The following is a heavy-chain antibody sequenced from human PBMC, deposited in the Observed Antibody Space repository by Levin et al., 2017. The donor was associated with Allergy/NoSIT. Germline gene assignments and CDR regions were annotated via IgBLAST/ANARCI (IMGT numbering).Heavy chain of an antibody. D-gene: IGHD3-16*01. J-gene: IGHJ5*02. CDR3: AREGAYDYVWGSYGNWFDP. CDR2: IIPIFGTA. V-gene: IGHV1-69*13. Sequence: SVKVSCKASGGTFSSYAISWVRQAPGQGLEWMGGIIPIFGTANYAQKFQGRVTITADESTSTAYMELSSLRSEDTAVYYCAREGAYDYVWGSYGNWFDPWGQGTLVTVSS. CDR1: GGTFSSYA.